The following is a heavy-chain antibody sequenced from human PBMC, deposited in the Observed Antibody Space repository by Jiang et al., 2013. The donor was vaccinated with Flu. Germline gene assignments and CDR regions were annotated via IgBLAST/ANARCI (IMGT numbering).Heavy chain of an antibody. D-gene: IGHD3-10*01. Sequence: RQMPGKGLEWMGIIYPGDSDTRYSPSFQGQVTISADKSISTAYLQWSSLKASDTAMYYCARGGMVRGVITIFDYWGQGTLVTVSS. J-gene: IGHJ4*02. CDR3: ARGGMVRGVITIFDY. CDR2: IYPGDSDT. V-gene: IGHV5-51*01.